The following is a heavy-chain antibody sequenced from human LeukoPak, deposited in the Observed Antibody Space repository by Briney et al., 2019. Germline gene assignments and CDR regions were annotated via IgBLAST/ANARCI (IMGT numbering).Heavy chain of an antibody. D-gene: IGHD3-10*01. V-gene: IGHV1-2*02. Sequence: VASVKVSCKASGYTFTGYYMHWVRQAPGQGLEWMGWINPNSGGTNYAQKFQGRVTMTRDKSIRTAYMELSRLTSDDTAVYYRARDPVWFGELFLDYWGQGTLITVSS. CDR1: GYTFTGYY. CDR2: INPNSGGT. CDR3: ARDPVWFGELFLDY. J-gene: IGHJ4*02.